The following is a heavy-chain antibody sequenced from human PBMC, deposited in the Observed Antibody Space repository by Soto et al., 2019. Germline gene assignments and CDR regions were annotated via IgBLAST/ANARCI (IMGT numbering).Heavy chain of an antibody. V-gene: IGHV4-39*01. CDR1: GGSISSSSYY. CDR2: IHYSGST. CDR3: ARRLYYDSSGFEGGGMDV. J-gene: IGHJ6*02. Sequence: LETLSLTCTVSGGSISSSSYYWGWIRQPPGKGLEWIGSIHYSGSTYYNPSLKSRVTISVDTSKNQFSLKLSSVTAADTAVYYCARRLYYDSSGFEGGGMDVWGQGTTVTVS. D-gene: IGHD3-22*01.